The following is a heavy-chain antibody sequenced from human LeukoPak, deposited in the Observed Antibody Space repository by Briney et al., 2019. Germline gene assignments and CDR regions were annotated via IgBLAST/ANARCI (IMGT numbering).Heavy chain of an antibody. CDR3: ARESYSNYGPWHFDY. J-gene: IGHJ4*02. CDR1: GGPISSGGYY. CDR2: IYYSGST. Sequence: SQTLSLTCTVSGGPISSGGYYWSWIRQHPGKGLEWIGYIYYSGSTYYNPSLKSRVTISVDTSKNQFSLKLSSVTAADTAVYYCARESYSNYGPWHFDYWGQGTLVTVSS. D-gene: IGHD4-11*01. V-gene: IGHV4-31*03.